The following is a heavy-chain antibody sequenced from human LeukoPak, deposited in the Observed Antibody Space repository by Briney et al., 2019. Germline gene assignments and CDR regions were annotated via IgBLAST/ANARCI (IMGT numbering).Heavy chain of an antibody. V-gene: IGHV3-53*01. Sequence: GGSLRLSCAASGFTVSSNYMSWVRQAPGKGLEWVSVIYSGGSTYYADSVKGRFTISRDNSKNTLYLQMNSLGAEDTAVFYCARAAFSVTPDFDYWGQGTLVTVSS. CDR2: IYSGGST. J-gene: IGHJ4*02. CDR3: ARAAFSVTPDFDY. D-gene: IGHD4-17*01. CDR1: GFTVSSNY.